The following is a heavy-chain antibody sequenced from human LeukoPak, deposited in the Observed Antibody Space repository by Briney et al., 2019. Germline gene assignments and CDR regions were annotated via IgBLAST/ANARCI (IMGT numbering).Heavy chain of an antibody. CDR1: GFTFSNAW. D-gene: IGHD6-6*01. CDR2: IDSTSSDI. CDR3: AKDSRGYSSSW. V-gene: IGHV3-21*05. Sequence: GGSLRLSCAASGFTFSNAWMTWVRQTPGKGLAWVSYIDSTSSDIYYADSVKGRFTISRDNAKNSLYLQMNSLRAEDTAVYYCAKDSRGYSSSWWGQGTLVTVSS. J-gene: IGHJ4*02.